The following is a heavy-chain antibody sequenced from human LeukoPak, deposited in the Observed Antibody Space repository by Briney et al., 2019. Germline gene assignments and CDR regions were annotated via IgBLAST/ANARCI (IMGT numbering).Heavy chain of an antibody. CDR3: ARVNKGDFWSGYSDY. V-gene: IGHV1-69*04. CDR2: IIPILGIA. D-gene: IGHD3-3*01. J-gene: IGHJ4*02. Sequence: SVKVSCKASGYTFTGYYMHWVRQAPGQGLEWMGRIIPILGIANYAQKFQGRVTITADKFTSTAYMELSSLRSEDTAVYYCARVNKGDFWSGYSDYWGQGTLVTVSS. CDR1: GYTFTGYY.